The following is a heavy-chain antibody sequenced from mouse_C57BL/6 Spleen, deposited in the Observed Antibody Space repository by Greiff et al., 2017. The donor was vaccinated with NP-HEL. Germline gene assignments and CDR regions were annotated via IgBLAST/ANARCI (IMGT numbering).Heavy chain of an antibody. CDR1: GYTFTSYW. V-gene: IGHV1-64*01. J-gene: IGHJ4*01. D-gene: IGHD1-1*01. CDR2: IHPNSGST. CDR3: ARSPITTVVAYYAMDY. Sequence: QVQLQQPGAELVKPGASVKLSCKASGYTFTSYWMHWVKQRPGQGLEWIGMIHPNSGSTNYNEKFKSKATLTVDKSSSTAYMQLSSLTSEDSAVYYGARSPITTVVAYYAMDYWGQGTSVTVSS.